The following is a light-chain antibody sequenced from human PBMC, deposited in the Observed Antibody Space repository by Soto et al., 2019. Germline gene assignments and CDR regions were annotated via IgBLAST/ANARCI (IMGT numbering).Light chain of an antibody. Sequence: ALTQPRSVSGSPGQSVTISCTGTSSDVGGYNYVSWYQQHPGKAPKLMIYDVSKRPSGVPDRFSGSKSGNTASLTISGLQAEDEADYYCCSYAGSSRVFGTGTKLTVL. CDR1: SSDVGGYNY. CDR2: DVS. J-gene: IGLJ1*01. CDR3: CSYAGSSRV. V-gene: IGLV2-11*01.